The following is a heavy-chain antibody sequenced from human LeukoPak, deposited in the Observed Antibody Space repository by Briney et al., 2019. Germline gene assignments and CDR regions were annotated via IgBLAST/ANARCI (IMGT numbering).Heavy chain of an antibody. CDR3: ARGYYDFWSGYHHAFDI. CDR2: ISYDGSNK. Sequence: GGSLRLSCAASGFTFSSYAMHWVRQAPGKGLEWVAVISYDGSNKYYADSVKGRFTISRDNSKNTLYLQMNSLRAEDTAVYYCARGYYDFWSGYHHAFDIWGQGTMVTVSS. D-gene: IGHD3-3*01. J-gene: IGHJ3*02. CDR1: GFTFSSYA. V-gene: IGHV3-30-3*01.